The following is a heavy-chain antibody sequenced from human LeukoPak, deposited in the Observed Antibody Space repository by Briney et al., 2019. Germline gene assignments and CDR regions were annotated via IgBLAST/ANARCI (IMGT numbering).Heavy chain of an antibody. D-gene: IGHD3-10*01. CDR3: ARDRPRWGSGSYNGEI. CDR2: ISAYNGNT. J-gene: IGHJ4*02. V-gene: IGHV1-18*04. Sequence: GASVKVSCKASGYTFTSYGISWVRQAPGQGLEWMGWISAYNGNTNYAQKLQGRVTMTTDTSTSTAYMELRSLRSDDTAVYYCARDRPRWGSGSYNGEIWGQGTLVNVSS. CDR1: GYTFTSYG.